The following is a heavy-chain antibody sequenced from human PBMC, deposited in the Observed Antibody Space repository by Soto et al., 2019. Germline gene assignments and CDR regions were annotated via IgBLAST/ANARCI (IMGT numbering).Heavy chain of an antibody. CDR2: ISGSGGST. CDR1: GFTFSSYA. J-gene: IGHJ3*02. Sequence: GGSLRLSCAASGFTFSSYAMSWVRQAPGKGLEWVSAISGSGGSTYYADSVKGRFTISRDNSKNTLYLQMNSLRAEDTAVYYCAKDWLYYDILTGYTDAFDIWGQGTMVTGSS. CDR3: AKDWLYYDILTGYTDAFDI. V-gene: IGHV3-23*01. D-gene: IGHD3-9*01.